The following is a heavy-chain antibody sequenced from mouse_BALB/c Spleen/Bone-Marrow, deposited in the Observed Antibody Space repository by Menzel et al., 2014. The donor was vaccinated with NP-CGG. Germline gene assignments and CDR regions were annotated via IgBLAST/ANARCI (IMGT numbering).Heavy chain of an antibody. J-gene: IGHJ3*01. CDR2: ISSGGSYT. CDR3: ARHAYYDQTEVSFVY. Sequence: EVKVVESGGGLVKPGGSLKLSCAASGFTFSSYAMSWVRQSPEKRLEWVAEISSGGSYTYYPDTVTGRFTISRDNAKNNLYLQLSSLRSEDTALYYCARHAYYDQTEVSFVYWGQGTLVTVSA. V-gene: IGHV5-9-4*01. D-gene: IGHD2-4*01. CDR1: GFTFSSYA.